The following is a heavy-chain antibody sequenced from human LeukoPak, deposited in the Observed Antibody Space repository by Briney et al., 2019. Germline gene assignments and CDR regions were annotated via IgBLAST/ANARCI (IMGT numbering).Heavy chain of an antibody. J-gene: IGHJ4*02. V-gene: IGHV4-30-4*01. CDR2: IFYSGNT. Sequence: SETLSLTCTVSGGSISSGAYYWTWLRQPPGKGLEWFGYIFYSGNTYYNPSLKSRVTISVDTSKNQFSLKLSSVTAADTAVYYCARAMYSYGFYFDYWGQGSLVTVSS. CDR1: GGSISSGAYY. CDR3: ARAMYSYGFYFDY. D-gene: IGHD5-18*01.